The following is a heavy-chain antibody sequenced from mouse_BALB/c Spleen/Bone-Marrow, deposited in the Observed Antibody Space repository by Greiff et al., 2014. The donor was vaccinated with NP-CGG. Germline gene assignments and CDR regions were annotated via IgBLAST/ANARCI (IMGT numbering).Heavy chain of an antibody. V-gene: IGHV5-6-5*01. CDR2: ISSGGST. J-gene: IGHJ2*01. CDR1: GFTFSSYA. CDR3: AREVDGWYYFDY. D-gene: IGHD2-3*01. Sequence: DVMLVESGGGLVKPGGSLKLSCAASGFTFSSYAMSWVRQTPEKRLEWVASISSGGSTYYPDSVKGRFTISRDNAGNILYLQMSSLRSEDTAMYYCAREVDGWYYFDYWGQGTTLTVSS.